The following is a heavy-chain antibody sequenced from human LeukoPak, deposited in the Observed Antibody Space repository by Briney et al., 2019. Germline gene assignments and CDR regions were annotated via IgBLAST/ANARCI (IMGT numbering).Heavy chain of an antibody. CDR2: ISYDGSNK. CDR1: GFTFSSYG. D-gene: IGHD3-10*01. Sequence: GGSLRLSCAASGFTFSSYGMHWVRQAPGKGLEWVAVISYDGSNKYYADSVKGRFTISRDNSKNTLYLQMNSLRAEDTAVYYCAKGYRNYYGSGFFDYWGQGTLVTVSS. V-gene: IGHV3-30*18. J-gene: IGHJ4*02. CDR3: AKGYRNYYGSGFFDY.